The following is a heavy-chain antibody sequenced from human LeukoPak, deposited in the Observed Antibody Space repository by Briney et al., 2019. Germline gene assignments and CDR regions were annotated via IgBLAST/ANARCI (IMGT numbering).Heavy chain of an antibody. CDR2: IYYSGST. Sequence: PSETLSLTCTVSGVSISSSNSYWGWIRQPPGKGLEWIGYIYYSGSTNYNPSLKSRVTISVDTSKNQFSLKLSSVTAADTAVYYCARMNMVRAHGKRYYMDVWGKGTTVTISS. CDR3: ARMNMVRAHGKRYYMDV. D-gene: IGHD3-10*01. CDR1: GVSISSSNSY. J-gene: IGHJ6*03. V-gene: IGHV4-61*05.